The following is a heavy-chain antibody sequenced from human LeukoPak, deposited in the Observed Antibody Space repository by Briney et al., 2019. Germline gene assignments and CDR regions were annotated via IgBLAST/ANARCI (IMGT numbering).Heavy chain of an antibody. Sequence: ASVKVSCKASGYTFTSFYMHWVRQAPGQGLEWMGIFNPSGSSTTYAQKFQGRVTMTRDTSTSIVYMELSSLGSEDTAVYYCARAGENYYDFYYWGQGTLVAVSS. J-gene: IGHJ4*02. CDR1: GYTFTSFY. V-gene: IGHV1-46*01. CDR2: FNPSGSST. D-gene: IGHD1-26*01. CDR3: ARAGENYYDFYY.